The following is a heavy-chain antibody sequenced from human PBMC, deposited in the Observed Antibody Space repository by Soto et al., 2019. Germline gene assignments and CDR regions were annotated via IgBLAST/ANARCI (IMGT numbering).Heavy chain of an antibody. CDR2: ISGSGGST. J-gene: IGHJ5*02. V-gene: IGHV3-23*01. D-gene: IGHD3-10*01. CDR3: AKGGDYGSGLFDP. Sequence: GGSLRLSCAASGFTFSRYAMSWVRQAPGKGLEWVSAISGSGGSTYYADSVKGRFTISRDDSKNTLYLQMNSLRAEDTAVYYCAKGGDYGSGLFDPWGQGTLVTVSS. CDR1: GFTFSRYA.